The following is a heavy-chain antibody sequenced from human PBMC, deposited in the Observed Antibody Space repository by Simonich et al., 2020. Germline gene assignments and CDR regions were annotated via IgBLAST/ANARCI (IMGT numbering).Heavy chain of an antibody. D-gene: IGHD3-3*01. CDR2: IKHSGST. CDR1: VGSFSGYY. Sequence: QVQLQQWGAGLLKPSETLSLTCAVYVGSFSGYYWSGIRQPPGKGLEWIGEIKHSGSTNYNPSLKSRVTISVDTSKNQFSLKLSSVTAADTAVYYCARRGYYNFWSGYEYFQHWGQGTLVTVSS. J-gene: IGHJ1*01. CDR3: ARRGYYNFWSGYEYFQH. V-gene: IGHV4-34*01.